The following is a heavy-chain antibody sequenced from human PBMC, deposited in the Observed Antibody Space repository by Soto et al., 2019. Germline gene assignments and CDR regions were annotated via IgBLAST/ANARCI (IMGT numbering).Heavy chain of an antibody. CDR2: IKEDGTEK. D-gene: IGHD2-15*01. CDR1: GFTFTIYW. Sequence: EVQLVDSGGGLVQPGGLLRLSCAAPGFTFTIYWMSWVRQAPGKGLERVANIKEDGTEKKYVDSVKGRFTISRDNAHNSLYLQMNSLRGEDTAVYYCARDRDIVGQFDAWGQGTLVTVSS. J-gene: IGHJ5*02. V-gene: IGHV3-7*03. CDR3: ARDRDIVGQFDA.